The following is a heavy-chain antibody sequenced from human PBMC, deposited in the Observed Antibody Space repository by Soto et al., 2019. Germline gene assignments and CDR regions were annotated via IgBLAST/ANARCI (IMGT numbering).Heavy chain of an antibody. CDR1: GGSISSYY. V-gene: IGHV4-59*01. J-gene: IGHJ4*02. Sequence: LSLTCTVSGGSISSYYWSWIRQPPGKGLEWIGYIYYSGSTNYNPSLKSRVTISVDTSKNQFSLKLSSVTAADTAVYYCASARGIAAAGTFDYWGQGTLVTVSS. D-gene: IGHD6-13*01. CDR3: ASARGIAAAGTFDY. CDR2: IYYSGST.